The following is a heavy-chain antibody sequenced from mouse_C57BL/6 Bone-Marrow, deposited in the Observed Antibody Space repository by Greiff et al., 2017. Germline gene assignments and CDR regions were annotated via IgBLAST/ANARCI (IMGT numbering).Heavy chain of an antibody. Sequence: QVQLKESGAELVKPGASVKLSCKASGYTFTEYTIHWVKQRSGQGLEWIGWFYPGGGSIKYNEKFKDKDTLTADKSSSTVYMELSRLTSEDSAVDLCARHEVGDAGFDYWGQGTTLTVSS. CDR2: FYPGGGSI. CDR1: GYTFTEYT. CDR3: ARHEVGDAGFDY. D-gene: IGHD3-3*01. J-gene: IGHJ2*01. V-gene: IGHV1-62-2*01.